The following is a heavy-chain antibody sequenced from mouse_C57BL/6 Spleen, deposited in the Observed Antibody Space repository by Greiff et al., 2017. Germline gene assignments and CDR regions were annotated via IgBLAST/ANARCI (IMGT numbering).Heavy chain of an antibody. CDR3: ARSGDGPHYFDY. V-gene: IGHV1-64*01. CDR2: IHPNSGST. CDR1: GYTFTSYW. Sequence: QVQLQQPGAELVKPGASVKLSCKASGYTFTSYWMHWVKQRPGQGLEWIGMIHPNSGSTNYNEKFKSKATLTVDKSSSTAYMQLSSLTSEDSAVYYCARSGDGPHYFDYWGQGTTLTVSS. J-gene: IGHJ2*01. D-gene: IGHD2-3*01.